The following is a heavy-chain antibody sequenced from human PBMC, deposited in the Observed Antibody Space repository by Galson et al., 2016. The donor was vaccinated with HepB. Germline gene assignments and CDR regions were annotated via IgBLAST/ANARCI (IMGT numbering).Heavy chain of an antibody. CDR1: GYSFTKHW. J-gene: IGHJ3*02. V-gene: IGHV5-10-1*01. Sequence: QSGAAVKKPGESLKISCKVSGYSFTKHWIDWVRQMPGKGLEWMGRIDPSDSYTNYGPTFQGHVTISTDRATNTASLQWSSLKVSDTGIYFCARQGFCSGSNCRGDAFDIWGQGTTVTVSS. D-gene: IGHD2-15*01. CDR2: IDPSDSYT. CDR3: ARQGFCSGSNCRGDAFDI.